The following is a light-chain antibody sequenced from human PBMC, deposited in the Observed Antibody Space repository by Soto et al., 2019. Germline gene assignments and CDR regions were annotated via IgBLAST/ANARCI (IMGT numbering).Light chain of an antibody. CDR3: QQYGSSLIT. CDR2: VAS. CDR1: QSISSNY. Sequence: EIVLTQSPGTLSLSPGERATLSCRASQSISSNYLAWYQQKPGQAPRLLIYVASSRAPGIPDRFSGSGSGTDFTLTISKLEREDFAVYYCQQYGSSLITFGQGTRLEIK. J-gene: IGKJ5*01. V-gene: IGKV3-20*01.